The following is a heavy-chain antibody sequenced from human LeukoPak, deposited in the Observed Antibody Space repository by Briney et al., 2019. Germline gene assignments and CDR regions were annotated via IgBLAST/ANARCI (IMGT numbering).Heavy chain of an antibody. Sequence: SVKVSCKASGGTFSSYAISWVRQAPGQGLEWMGGIIPIFGTANYAQKFQGRVTITADESTSTAYMELSSLRSEDTAVYYCARVGAYCTSTSCLDYWGQGTLVTVSS. CDR1: GGTFSSYA. J-gene: IGHJ4*02. D-gene: IGHD2-2*01. V-gene: IGHV1-69*13. CDR3: ARVGAYCTSTSCLDY. CDR2: IIPIFGTA.